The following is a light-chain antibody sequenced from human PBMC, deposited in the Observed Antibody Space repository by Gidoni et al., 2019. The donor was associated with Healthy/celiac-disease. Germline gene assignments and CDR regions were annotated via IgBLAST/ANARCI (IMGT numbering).Light chain of an antibody. Sequence: EIAMTQSPATLSVSPGERATLSCRASQSVSSNLAWYQQKPGQAPRLLIYGASTRATGIPARFSGSGSGTDFTLTISSLQSEDFAVYYCQQYNNWRWTFGQGTKVEIK. CDR1: QSVSSN. V-gene: IGKV3-15*01. CDR3: QQYNNWRWT. J-gene: IGKJ1*01. CDR2: GAS.